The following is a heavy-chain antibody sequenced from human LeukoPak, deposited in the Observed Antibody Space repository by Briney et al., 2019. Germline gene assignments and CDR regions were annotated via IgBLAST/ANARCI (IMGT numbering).Heavy chain of an antibody. D-gene: IGHD3-22*01. J-gene: IGHJ3*02. CDR2: ISYDGSNK. Sequence: PGRSLRLFCAASGFTLSNYAMHWVRQARGKGLEWVAVISYDGSNKYYADSVKGRFTISRDNSKNTLYLQMNSMRAEDTAVYYGAKDLNDSSGYDFAHRNAFDIWGQGSMVTVSS. CDR3: AKDLNDSSGYDFAHRNAFDI. V-gene: IGHV3-30*04. CDR1: GFTLSNYA.